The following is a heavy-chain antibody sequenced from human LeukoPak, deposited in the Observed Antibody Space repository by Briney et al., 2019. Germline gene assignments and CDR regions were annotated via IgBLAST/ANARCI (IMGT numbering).Heavy chain of an antibody. CDR1: GGSIRSYY. Sequence: PSETLSLTCTVSGGSIRSYYWSWIRQPPGKGLEWIGYIYYSGSTNYNPSLKSRVTISVDTSKNQFSLKLSSVTAADTAVYYCARSTGYSIYYFDYWGQGTLVTVSS. D-gene: IGHD6-13*01. CDR3: ARSTGYSIYYFDY. V-gene: IGHV4-59*01. CDR2: IYYSGST. J-gene: IGHJ4*02.